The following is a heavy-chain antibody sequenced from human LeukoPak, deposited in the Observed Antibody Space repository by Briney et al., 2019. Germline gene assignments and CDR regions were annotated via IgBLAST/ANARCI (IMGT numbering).Heavy chain of an antibody. CDR3: ARPPYSNYLYYYYYTDV. CDR1: GFTFSDYY. D-gene: IGHD4-11*01. CDR2: ISSSGSTI. Sequence: GGSLRLSCAASGFTFSDYYMSWIRQAPGKGLEWVSYISSSGSTIYYADSVKGRFTISRDNAKNSLYLQMNSLRAEDTAVYYCARPPYSNYLYYYYYTDVWGKGTTVTVSS. V-gene: IGHV3-11*01. J-gene: IGHJ6*03.